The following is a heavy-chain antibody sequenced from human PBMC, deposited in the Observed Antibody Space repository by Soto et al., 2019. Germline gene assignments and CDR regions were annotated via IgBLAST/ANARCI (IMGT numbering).Heavy chain of an antibody. J-gene: IGHJ4*02. D-gene: IGHD3-22*01. CDR1: GGSFSGYY. V-gene: IGHV4-34*01. Sequence: SEPLSLTCAVYGGSFSGYYWSWIRQPPGKGLEWIGAINHSGSTNYNPSLKSRGTISVDTSKTQLSLKLSSVTAADTAVYYCATGRPGYYYHSSGYTDWWCQGTLLTISS. CDR3: ATGRPGYYYHSSGYTDW. CDR2: INHSGST.